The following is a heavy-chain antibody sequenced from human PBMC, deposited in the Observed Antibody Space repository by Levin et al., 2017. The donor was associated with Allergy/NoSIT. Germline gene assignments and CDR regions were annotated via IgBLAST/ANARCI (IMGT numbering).Heavy chain of an antibody. Sequence: PGGSLRLSCAASGFTLSNYAMSWVRLAPGKGLEWVSAMRGRDGRTYYADSVKGRFTISTDKSKNTLYLQMNSLRVEDTAVYHCAREVWSGRYSQYFDYWGQGTLVTVSS. J-gene: IGHJ4*02. CDR1: GFTLSNYA. V-gene: IGHV3-23*01. CDR3: AREVWSGRYSQYFDY. CDR2: MRGRDGRT. D-gene: IGHD1-26*01.